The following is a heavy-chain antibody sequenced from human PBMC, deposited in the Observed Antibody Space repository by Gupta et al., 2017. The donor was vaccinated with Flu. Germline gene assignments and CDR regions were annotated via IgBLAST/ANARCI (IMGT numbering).Heavy chain of an antibody. CDR1: GFKFTDYF. J-gene: IGHJ6*03. D-gene: IGHD3-16*02. V-gene: IGHV3-11*01. Sequence: QVQLVQSGGDLVKPGGSLRLSCVASGFKFTDYFMSWIRRAPGKGPEWVSYISSTGANIYYADSVKGRFTVSRDNAKNALFLQMGGLREDDTATYYCARDRRDLVKGYYYYYMDIWGKGATVTVSS. CDR3: ARDRRDLVKGYYYYYMDI. CDR2: ISSTGANI.